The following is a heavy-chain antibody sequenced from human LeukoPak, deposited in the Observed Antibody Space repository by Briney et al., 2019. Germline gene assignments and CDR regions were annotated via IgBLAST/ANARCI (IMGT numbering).Heavy chain of an antibody. V-gene: IGHV4-34*01. D-gene: IGHD4-23*01. CDR1: GGSFSGYY. CDR3: ARGRLRWQPYDY. J-gene: IGHJ4*02. Sequence: SETLSLTCAVYGGSFSGYYWSWIRQPPGNGLEWIGKINHSGSTNYNPSLKSRVTISVDTSKNQFSLKLSSVTAADTAVYYCARGRLRWQPYDYWGQGTLVTVSS. CDR2: INHSGST.